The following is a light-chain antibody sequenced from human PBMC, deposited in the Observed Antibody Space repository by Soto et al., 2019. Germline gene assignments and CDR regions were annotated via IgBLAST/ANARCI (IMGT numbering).Light chain of an antibody. CDR1: QDISNY. CDR3: QQYDNLPYT. V-gene: IGKV1-33*01. J-gene: IGKJ2*01. Sequence: DIQMTQSPSSLSASVGDRVTITCQASQDISNYLNWYQQKPGKAPKLLIYDASNLETGVPSRFSGSGSGTDFTFTISSPQPEDIATYDCQQYDNLPYTFGQGTKLEIK. CDR2: DAS.